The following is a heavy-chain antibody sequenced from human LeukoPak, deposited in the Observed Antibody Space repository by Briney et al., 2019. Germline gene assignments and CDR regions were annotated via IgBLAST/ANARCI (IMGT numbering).Heavy chain of an antibody. J-gene: IGHJ4*02. Sequence: SETLSLTCAVSGGSISSGGYSWSWIRQPPGKGLEWIGYIYHSGSTYYNPSLKSRVTISVDRSKNQFSLKLSSVTAADTAVYYCARGHYDSTSYSDYWGQGTLVTVSS. CDR3: ARGHYDSTSYSDY. CDR2: IYHSGST. CDR1: GGSISSGGYS. V-gene: IGHV4-30-2*01. D-gene: IGHD3-22*01.